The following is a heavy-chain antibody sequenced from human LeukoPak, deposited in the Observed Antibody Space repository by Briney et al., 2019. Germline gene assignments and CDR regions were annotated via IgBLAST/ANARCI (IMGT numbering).Heavy chain of an antibody. V-gene: IGHV1-18*01. J-gene: IGHJ4*02. CDR3: ARTLGYCSSTSCYLDY. D-gene: IGHD2-2*01. CDR1: GYTFTSYG. CDR2: IGAYNGNT. Sequence: GASVKVSCKASGYTFTSYGISWVRQAPGQGLEWMGWIGAYNGNTNYAQKLQGRVTMTTDTSTSTAYMELRSLRSDDTAVYYCARTLGYCSSTSCYLDYWGQGTLVTVSS.